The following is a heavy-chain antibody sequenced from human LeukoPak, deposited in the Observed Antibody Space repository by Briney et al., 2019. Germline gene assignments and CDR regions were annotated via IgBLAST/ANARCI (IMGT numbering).Heavy chain of an antibody. V-gene: IGHV4-39*01. Sequence: SETLSLTCTVSGGSISSSSYYWGWIRQPSGKGLEWIGSIYYSGSTYYNPSLKSRVTISVDTSENQFSLKLSSVTAADTAVYYCARQPPIAAALDAFDIWGQGTMVTVSS. CDR1: GGSISSSSYY. D-gene: IGHD6-13*01. CDR3: ARQPPIAAALDAFDI. CDR2: IYYSGST. J-gene: IGHJ3*02.